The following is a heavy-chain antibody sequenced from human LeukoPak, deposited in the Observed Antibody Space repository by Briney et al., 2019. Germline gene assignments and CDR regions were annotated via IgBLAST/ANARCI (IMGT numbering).Heavy chain of an antibody. CDR1: GFTFSSYG. V-gene: IGHV3-30*02. Sequence: PGGSLRLSCAASGFTFSSYGMHWVRQAPGEGLGWVAFIRYDGSNKYYADSVKGRFTISRDNSKNTLYLQMNSLRAEDTAVYYCAKDLVILMVYAKNWFDPWGQGTLVTVSS. CDR2: IRYDGSNK. CDR3: AKDLVILMVYAKNWFDP. D-gene: IGHD2-8*01. J-gene: IGHJ5*02.